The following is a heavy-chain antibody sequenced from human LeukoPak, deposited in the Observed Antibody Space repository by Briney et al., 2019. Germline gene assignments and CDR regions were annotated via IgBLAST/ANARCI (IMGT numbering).Heavy chain of an antibody. CDR2: IRSKPYGGTT. V-gene: IGHV3-49*04. J-gene: IGHJ4*02. Sequence: GGSLRLSCTASGFTFGDYVMSWVRQAPGKGLEWVGFIRSKPYGGTTEYAASVKGRFIISRDDSKTIAYLQMNSLKSEDTAVYYCTTGSATGTGSGYWGQGALVTVSS. D-gene: IGHD6-13*01. CDR1: GFTFGDYV. CDR3: TTGSATGTGSGY.